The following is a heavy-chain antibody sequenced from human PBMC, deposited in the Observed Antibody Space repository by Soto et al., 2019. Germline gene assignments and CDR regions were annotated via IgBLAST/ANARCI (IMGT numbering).Heavy chain of an antibody. CDR2: IYYSGST. Sequence: SETLSLTCTVSGGSISSYYWSWIRQPPGKGLEWIGYIYYSGSTNYNPSLKSRVTISVDTSKNQFSLKLSSVTAADTAVYYCARARGSHFDYWGQGTLVTVSS. J-gene: IGHJ4*02. CDR3: ARARGSHFDY. V-gene: IGHV4-59*01. D-gene: IGHD2-15*01. CDR1: GGSISSYY.